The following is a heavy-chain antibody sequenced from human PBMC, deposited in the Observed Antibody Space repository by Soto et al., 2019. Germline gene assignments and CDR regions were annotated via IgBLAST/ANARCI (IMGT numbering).Heavy chain of an antibody. CDR1: GFSLEEYG. CDR3: ARDHRWGYEYGDYGDS. Sequence: EVQLVESGGGVVRPGGSLRLACVVSGFSLEEYGMSWVRQAPGKGPEWVSGMHRNGNSTGYADAVKGRFTISRDDAKNSLYLQMSSLRAEDTAFYHCARDHRWGYEYGDYGDSWGHGTLVTVSS. CDR2: MHRNGNST. V-gene: IGHV3-20*01. D-gene: IGHD4-17*01. J-gene: IGHJ5*01.